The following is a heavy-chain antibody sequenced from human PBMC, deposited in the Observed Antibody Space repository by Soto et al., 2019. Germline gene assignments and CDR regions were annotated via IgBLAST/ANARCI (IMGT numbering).Heavy chain of an antibody. CDR2: ISGSSSTT. V-gene: IGHV3-48*01. J-gene: IGHJ4*02. CDR3: ATDKLGYCSDGRCYRPGYFEN. D-gene: IGHD2-15*01. Sequence: LRLSCAASGFTFNIYSMNWVRQAPGKGLEWVSYISGSSSTTYYADSVKGRFTISRDNAKNSLYLQMNSLRAEDTAVYYCATDKLGYCSDGRCYRPGYFENWGQGTPVTVSS. CDR1: GFTFNIYS.